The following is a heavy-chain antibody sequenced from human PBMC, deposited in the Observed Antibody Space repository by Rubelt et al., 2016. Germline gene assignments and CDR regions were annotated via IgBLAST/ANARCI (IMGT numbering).Heavy chain of an antibody. Sequence: EVQLLESGGGLVQPGGSLRLSCAASGFSFSNYAMSWVRQAPGKGPEWVSGINDGGDNAYYADSVKGRFTISRDNSENTLYLQMNSLGAEDTAVYYCAKGAQIVPTVGVSFIDYWGEGSLVTVSS. V-gene: IGHV3-23*01. CDR1: GFSFSNYA. CDR2: INDGGDNA. D-gene: IGHD2-21*01. J-gene: IGHJ4*02. CDR3: AKGAQIVPTVGVSFIDY.